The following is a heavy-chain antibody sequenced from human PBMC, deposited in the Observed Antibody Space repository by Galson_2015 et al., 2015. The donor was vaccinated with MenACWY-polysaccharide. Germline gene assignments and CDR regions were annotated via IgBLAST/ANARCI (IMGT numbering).Heavy chain of an antibody. CDR2: INPKSGGT. CDR1: GYSFTDYY. D-gene: IGHD4/OR15-4a*01. CDR3: ARDSPNVPFDY. Sequence: SVKVSCKASGYSFTDYYIHWVRQAPGQGLECMGWINPKSGGTNYAQKFQDRVTLTRDTSISTAYMELSRLTSDDTAVYYCARDSPNVPFDYWGQGTLVTVSS. J-gene: IGHJ4*02. V-gene: IGHV1-2*02.